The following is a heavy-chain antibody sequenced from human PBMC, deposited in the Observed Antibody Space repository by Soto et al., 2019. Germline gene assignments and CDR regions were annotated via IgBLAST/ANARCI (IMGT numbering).Heavy chain of an antibody. J-gene: IGHJ4*02. V-gene: IGHV1-69*13. CDR1: GGTFGSYA. Sequence: SVKVPCKASGGTFGSYAISWVRQAPGQGLEWMGGIVPIFGTANYAQKFQGRVTITADESTSTAYMELSSLRSEDTAVYYCARGRRITGASDYWGQGALVTVSS. CDR3: ARGRRITGASDY. CDR2: IVPIFGTA. D-gene: IGHD1-20*01.